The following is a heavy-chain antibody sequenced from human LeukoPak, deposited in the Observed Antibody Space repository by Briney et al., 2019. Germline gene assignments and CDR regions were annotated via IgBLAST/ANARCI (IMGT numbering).Heavy chain of an antibody. CDR2: IHSSGYT. D-gene: IGHD1-26*01. V-gene: IGHV4-4*09. J-gene: IGHJ5*02. CDR3: TKRQGPTSGSYDYFDP. CDR1: GGSISGNY. Sequence: PSETPSLTCTVSGGSISGNYWSWIRQPPGQGLEWIAYIHSSGYTNYNPSLKSRVTISVDTSNNQFSLKVTSVTAADTAMYYCTKRQGPTSGSYDYFDPWGQGALVTVSS.